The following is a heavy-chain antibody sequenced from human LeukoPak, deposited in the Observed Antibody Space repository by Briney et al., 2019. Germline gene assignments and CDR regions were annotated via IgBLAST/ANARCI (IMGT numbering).Heavy chain of an antibody. CDR3: ASSSWTTPPENY. J-gene: IGHJ4*02. CDR1: GDSISSSNW. D-gene: IGHD3/OR15-3a*01. V-gene: IGHV4-4*02. Sequence: SETLSLTCAVSGDSISSSNWWSWVRQPPGKGLEWIGEIYHSGTTHYNPSLKSRVIISVDKSKTHSSLNLSSVPAPATAVYSCASSSWTTPPENYWGQGTLVTVSS. CDR2: IYHSGTT.